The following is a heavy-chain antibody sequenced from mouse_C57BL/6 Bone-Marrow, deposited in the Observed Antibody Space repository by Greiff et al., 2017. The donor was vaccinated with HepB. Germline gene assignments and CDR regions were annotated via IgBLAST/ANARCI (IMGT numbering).Heavy chain of an antibody. CDR2: IWSGGST. D-gene: IGHD1-1*01. J-gene: IGHJ1*03. CDR1: GFSLTSYG. V-gene: IGHV2-2*01. CDR3: ARDYYYGSSPYWYFDV. Sequence: QVQLQQSGPGLVQPSQSLSITCTVSGFSLTSYGVHWVRQSPGKGLEWLGVIWSGGSTDYNAAFISRLSISKDNSKSPVFFKMNSLQADDTAIYYCARDYYYGSSPYWYFDVWGTGTTVTVSS.